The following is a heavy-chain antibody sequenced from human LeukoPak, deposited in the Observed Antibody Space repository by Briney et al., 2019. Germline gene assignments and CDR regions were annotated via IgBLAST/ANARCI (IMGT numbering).Heavy chain of an antibody. J-gene: IGHJ4*02. CDR3: ARATTYDILTGYFDY. V-gene: IGHV3-48*03. CDR1: GFTFSSYE. D-gene: IGHD3-9*01. CDR2: ISSSGSTI. Sequence: GGSLRLSCPASGFTFSSYEMNWVRQAPGKGLEWVSYISSSGSTIYYADSVKGRFTISRDNAKNSLYLQMNSLRAEDTAVYYCARATTYDILTGYFDYWGQGTLVTVSS.